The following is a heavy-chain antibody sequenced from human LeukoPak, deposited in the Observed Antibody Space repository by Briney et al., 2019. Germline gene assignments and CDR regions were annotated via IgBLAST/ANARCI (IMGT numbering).Heavy chain of an antibody. Sequence: SVKVSCKASGYTFTSYAISWVRQAPGQGLEWMGGIIPIFGTANYAQKFQGRVTITADKSTSTAYMELSSLRSEDTAVYYCARLAAAGLKGYFDYWGQGTLVTVSS. J-gene: IGHJ4*02. CDR1: GYTFTSYA. CDR3: ARLAAAGLKGYFDY. D-gene: IGHD6-13*01. CDR2: IIPIFGTA. V-gene: IGHV1-69*06.